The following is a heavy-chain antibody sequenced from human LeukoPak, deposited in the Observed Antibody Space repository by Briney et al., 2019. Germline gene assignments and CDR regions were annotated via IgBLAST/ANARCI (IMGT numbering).Heavy chain of an antibody. J-gene: IGHJ6*03. D-gene: IGHD5-24*01. Sequence: PSETLSLTCTVSGGSISSSSYYWGWIRQPPGKGLEWIGSIYYSGSTYYNPSLKSRVTISVDTSKNQFSLKLSSVTAADTAVYYCARDRGRWLQFRDYYYYMDVWGKGTTVTISS. CDR2: IYYSGST. CDR3: ARDRGRWLQFRDYYYYMDV. V-gene: IGHV4-39*02. CDR1: GGSISSSSYY.